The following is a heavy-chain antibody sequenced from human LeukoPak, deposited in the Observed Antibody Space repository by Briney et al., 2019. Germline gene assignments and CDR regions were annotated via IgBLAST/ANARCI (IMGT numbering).Heavy chain of an antibody. Sequence: ASVKVSCKTSGYTFTSYYIHWVRQAPGQGLEWMGIINPSGGSTSYAQKFQGRVTMTRDMSTSTVYMELSSLRSEDTAVYYCARDRIAVAGRKYYYYMDVWGKGTTVTVSS. J-gene: IGHJ6*03. D-gene: IGHD6-19*01. CDR2: INPSGGST. CDR3: ARDRIAVAGRKYYYYMDV. V-gene: IGHV1-46*01. CDR1: GYTFTSYY.